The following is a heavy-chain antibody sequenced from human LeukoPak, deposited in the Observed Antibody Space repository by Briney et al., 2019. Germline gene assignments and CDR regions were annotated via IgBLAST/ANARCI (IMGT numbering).Heavy chain of an antibody. Sequence: GASVKVSCKASGGTFSSYAISWVRQAPGQGLEWMGRIIPILGIANYAQKFQGRVTMTTDTSTSTAYMELRSLRSDDTAVYYCARMAEDPPRGMDVWGQGTTVTVSS. CDR3: ARMAEDPPRGMDV. CDR2: IIPILGIA. D-gene: IGHD5-24*01. J-gene: IGHJ6*02. V-gene: IGHV1-69*04. CDR1: GGTFSSYA.